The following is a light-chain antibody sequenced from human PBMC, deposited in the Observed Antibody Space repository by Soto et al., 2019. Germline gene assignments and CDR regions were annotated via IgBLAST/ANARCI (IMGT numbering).Light chain of an antibody. CDR2: GAS. CDR1: QSVGNN. J-gene: IGKJ1*01. CDR3: QQCDDWPRT. V-gene: IGKV3-15*01. Sequence: IAQFPSTLSVSPGERVTLSCRASQSVGNNLAWYQQRHGQAPRLLIHGASTMDTGIPARFSGSGSGTEFTLPISRLQSEDFEVYYCQQCDDWPRTFGRGTKVDIK.